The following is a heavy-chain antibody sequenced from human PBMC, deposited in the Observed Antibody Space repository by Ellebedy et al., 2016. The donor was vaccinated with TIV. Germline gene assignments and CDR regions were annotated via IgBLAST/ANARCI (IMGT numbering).Heavy chain of an antibody. CDR2: IIPIFGTA. D-gene: IGHD3-3*01. Sequence: SVKVSXXASGYTFTSYGISWVRQAPGQGLEWMGGIIPIFGTANYAQKFQGRVTITADESTSTAYMELSSLRSEDTAVYYCARSGGFLEWLPVYFDYWGQGTLVTVSS. CDR1: GYTFTSYG. V-gene: IGHV1-69*13. CDR3: ARSGGFLEWLPVYFDY. J-gene: IGHJ4*02.